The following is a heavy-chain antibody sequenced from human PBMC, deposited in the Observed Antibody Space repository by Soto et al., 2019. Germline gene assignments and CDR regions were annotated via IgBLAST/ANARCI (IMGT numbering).Heavy chain of an antibody. V-gene: IGHV3-74*01. CDR1: GFTFSSYW. CDR3: AREGYDYIWGSYRREGYFDY. Sequence: GGSLRLSCAASGFTFSSYWMHWVRQAPGKGLVWVSRINSDGSSTSYADSVKGRFTISRDNAKNTLYLQMNSLRAEDTAVYYCAREGYDYIWGSYRREGYFDYWGQGTLVTVSS. D-gene: IGHD3-16*02. J-gene: IGHJ4*02. CDR2: INSDGSST.